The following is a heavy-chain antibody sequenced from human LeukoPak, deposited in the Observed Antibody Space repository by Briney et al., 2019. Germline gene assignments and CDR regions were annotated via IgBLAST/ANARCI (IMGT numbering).Heavy chain of an antibody. V-gene: IGHV3-7*01. CDR3: ARDWFISGSYYGMDV. CDR2: IKQDGSEK. Sequence: GGSLRLSCAASGFTLSSYWMRWVRQAPGRGLGWVANIKQDGSEKYYVDSVKGRFTISRDNAKNSLYLQMNSLRAEDTAVYYCARDWFISGSYYGMDVWGQGTTVTVSS. D-gene: IGHD6-25*01. CDR1: GFTLSSYW. J-gene: IGHJ6*02.